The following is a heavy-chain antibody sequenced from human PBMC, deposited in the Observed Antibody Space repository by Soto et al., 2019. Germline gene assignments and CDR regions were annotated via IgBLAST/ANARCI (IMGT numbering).Heavy chain of an antibody. D-gene: IGHD3-22*01. V-gene: IGHV4-59*08. CDR3: ARARTYYYDSSGYPSWFDP. CDR1: GGSISSYY. CDR2: IYYSGST. J-gene: IGHJ5*02. Sequence: SETLSLTCTVSGGSISSYYCSWIRQPPGKGLEWIGYIYYSGSTNYNPSLKSRVTISVDTSKNQFSPKLSSVTAADTAVYYCARARTYYYDSSGYPSWFDPWGQGTLVTVSS.